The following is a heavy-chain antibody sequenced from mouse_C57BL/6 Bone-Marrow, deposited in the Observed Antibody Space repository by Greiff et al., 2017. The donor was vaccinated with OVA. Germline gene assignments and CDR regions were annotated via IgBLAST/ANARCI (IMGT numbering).Heavy chain of an antibody. Sequence: QVQLKQSGAELARPGASVKLSCKASGYTFTSYGISWVKQRTGQGLEWIGEIYPRSGNTYYNEKFKGKATLTADKSSSTAYMELRSLTSEDSAVYFCARMDYPWFAYWGQGTLVTVSA. D-gene: IGHD2-4*01. J-gene: IGHJ3*01. V-gene: IGHV1-81*01. CDR2: IYPRSGNT. CDR1: GYTFTSYG. CDR3: ARMDYPWFAY.